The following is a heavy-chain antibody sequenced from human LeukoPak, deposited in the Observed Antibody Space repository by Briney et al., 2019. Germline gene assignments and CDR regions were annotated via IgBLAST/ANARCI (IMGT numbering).Heavy chain of an antibody. CDR3: ARAFIEDSYGLYYFDY. CDR2: IYYSGST. Sequence: SETLSLTCTVSGGSISSSSYYWGWIRQPLGKGLEWIGSIYYSGSTYYNPSLKSRVTISVDTSKNQFSLKLSSVTAADTAVYYCARAFIEDSYGLYYFDYWGQGTLVTVSS. D-gene: IGHD5-18*01. V-gene: IGHV4-39*07. J-gene: IGHJ4*02. CDR1: GGSISSSSYY.